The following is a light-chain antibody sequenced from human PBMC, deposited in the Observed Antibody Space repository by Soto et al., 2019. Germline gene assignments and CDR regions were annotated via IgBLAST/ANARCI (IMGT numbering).Light chain of an antibody. CDR2: ATS. V-gene: IGKV1-9*01. CDR1: QGISRY. J-gene: IGKJ5*01. Sequence: DIQLTQSPSFLSSSVGERFTITCRASQGISRYLAWYQQKPGKAPKLLMYATSTLQSGVPPRFSGIGSGTEFALTISSLQPEDFATYYCQQFNDFPITFGQGTRLEIK. CDR3: QQFNDFPIT.